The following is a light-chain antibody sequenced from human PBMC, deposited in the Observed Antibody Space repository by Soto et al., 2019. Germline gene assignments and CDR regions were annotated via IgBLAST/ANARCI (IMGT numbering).Light chain of an antibody. J-gene: IGLJ3*02. V-gene: IGLV2-23*01. CDR2: EGS. CDR1: SSDVGSYNL. Sequence: QSVLTQPASVSGSPGQSITLSCTGTSSDVGSYNLVSWFQQHPGKAPKLIIYEGSKRPSGVSTRFSGAKSGNTASLTISGLQAEDEADYHCYSFAGRGSWVFGEGTKVTVL. CDR3: YSFAGRGSWV.